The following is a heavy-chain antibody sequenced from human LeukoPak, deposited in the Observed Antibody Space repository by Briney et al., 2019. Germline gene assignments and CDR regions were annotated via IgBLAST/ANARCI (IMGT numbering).Heavy chain of an antibody. D-gene: IGHD1-1*01. CDR3: STDAGIQPY. CDR1: GFAFSRYS. J-gene: IGHJ4*02. V-gene: IGHV3-21*06. CDR2: ISSSGGYT. Sequence: KAVGSLRLSCATSGFAFSRYSMNWVCQAPGKGLEWVSSISSSGGYTYYGDSVKGRVTVSRDNAKNSLYLQMNRLRAEETAVYDCSTDAGIQPYWGQGTLVTVSS.